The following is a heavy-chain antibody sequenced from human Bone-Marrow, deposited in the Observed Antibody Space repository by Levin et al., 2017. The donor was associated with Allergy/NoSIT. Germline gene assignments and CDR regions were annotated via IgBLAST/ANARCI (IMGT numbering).Heavy chain of an antibody. CDR2: ISYDGSNK. V-gene: IGHV3-30-3*01. CDR3: ARDPLAGTTEYYFDY. J-gene: IGHJ4*02. Sequence: PGGSLRLSCAASGFTFSSYAMHWVRQAPGKGLEWVAVISYDGSNKYYADSVKGRFTISRDNSKNTLYLQMNSLRAEDTAVYYCARDPLAGTTEYYFDYWGQGTLVTVSS. D-gene: IGHD6-19*01. CDR1: GFTFSSYA.